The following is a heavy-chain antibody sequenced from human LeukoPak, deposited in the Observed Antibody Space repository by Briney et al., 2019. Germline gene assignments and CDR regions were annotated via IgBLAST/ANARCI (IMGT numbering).Heavy chain of an antibody. D-gene: IGHD1-26*01. J-gene: IGHJ5*02. CDR2: IYYSAST. V-gene: IGHV4-39*01. CDR1: GGSISSSSYY. CDR3: ARSRSGSHTGWFDP. Sequence: SDTLSLTCTVSGGSISSSSYYWGWIRQPPGKGLEWIGSIYYSASTYYNPSLTSRVTTSVDTSKNEFSLQRSSMTAAATAVYYCARSRSGSHTGWFDPWGQGTLVTVSS.